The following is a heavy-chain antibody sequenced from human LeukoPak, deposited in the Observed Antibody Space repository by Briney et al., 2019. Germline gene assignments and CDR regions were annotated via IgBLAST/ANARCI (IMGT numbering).Heavy chain of an antibody. D-gene: IGHD1-26*01. CDR1: GFTVSSNY. CDR2: IYSGGST. J-gene: IGHJ3*02. V-gene: IGHV3-66*01. CDR3: ARDIKIVGARAPDAFDI. Sequence: PGGSLRLSCAASGFTVSSNYMRWVRQAPGKGLEWVSVIYSGGSTYYADSVKGRFTISRDNSKNTLYLQMNSLRAEDTAVYYCARDIKIVGARAPDAFDIWGQGTMVTVSS.